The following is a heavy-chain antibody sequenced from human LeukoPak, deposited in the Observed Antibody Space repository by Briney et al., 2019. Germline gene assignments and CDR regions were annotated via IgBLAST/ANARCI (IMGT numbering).Heavy chain of an antibody. J-gene: IGHJ3*01. V-gene: IGHV4-59*08. Sequence: SETLSLTCTVSGDSISSYYWTWIRQPPGKGLEWIGYISYTGNTNYNPSLKSRVTISVDTSKNQFSLKLSSVTAADTAVYHCARHRTSSVTPIDFWGQGTMVTVSS. CDR3: ARHRTSSVTPIDF. CDR1: GDSISSYY. D-gene: IGHD4-17*01. CDR2: ISYTGNT.